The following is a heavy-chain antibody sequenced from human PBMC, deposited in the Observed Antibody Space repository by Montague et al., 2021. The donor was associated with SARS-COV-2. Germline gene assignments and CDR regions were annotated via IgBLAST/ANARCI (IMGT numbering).Heavy chain of an antibody. CDR2: ISGSGSRI. J-gene: IGHJ4*02. CDR1: EFIFRTYA. CDR3: AGGGLYSGRAAH. V-gene: IGHV3-48*03. D-gene: IGHD1-26*01. Sequence: SLRLSCAASEFIFRTYAMMWVRQAPGKGLEWISSISGSGSRIHYADSMKGRFTISRDNAKNSLHLQMNSLRGEDTAVYYCAGGGLYSGRAAHWGQGAMVTVSS.